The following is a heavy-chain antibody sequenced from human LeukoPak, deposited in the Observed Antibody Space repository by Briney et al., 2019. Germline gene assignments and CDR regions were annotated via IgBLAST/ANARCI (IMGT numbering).Heavy chain of an antibody. D-gene: IGHD3-3*01. V-gene: IGHV1-2*02. J-gene: IGHJ5*02. Sequence: GASVKVSCQASGCTFTGYYMHWVRQARRQAPEWIGWIKSNSGGTKYAQKFQGRVTMTRDTSISTACMELSRLRSDDTAVYYCAREFTIFGVVIPKTFVPWGQGTLVTVSS. CDR1: GCTFTGYY. CDR3: AREFTIFGVVIPKTFVP. CDR2: IKSNSGGT.